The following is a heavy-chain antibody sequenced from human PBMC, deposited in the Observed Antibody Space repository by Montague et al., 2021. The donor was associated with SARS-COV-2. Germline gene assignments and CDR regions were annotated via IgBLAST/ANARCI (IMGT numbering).Heavy chain of an antibody. V-gene: IGHV4-59*08. Sequence: SETLSLTCTVSGGSITNYYWSWIRQPPGRGLEWIGYIYYSGSTKXSPSLKSRVTMSIDTSKNQFSLKLNSVTAADTAVYFCARTKYFDLASIYYYGMDVWGQGTTVTVSS. CDR1: GGSITNYY. CDR2: IYYSGST. J-gene: IGHJ6*02. CDR3: ARTKYFDLASIYYYGMDV. D-gene: IGHD3-9*01.